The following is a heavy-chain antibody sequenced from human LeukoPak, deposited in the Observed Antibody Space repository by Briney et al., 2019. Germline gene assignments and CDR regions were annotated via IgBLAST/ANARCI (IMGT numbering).Heavy chain of an antibody. V-gene: IGHV3-30*02. J-gene: IGHJ6*03. D-gene: IGHD5-24*01. CDR1: GFTFNSYG. CDR3: AKDGGLHLYYYYNYMDI. CDR2: IRYDGSYE. Sequence: GGSLRLSCAASGFTFNSYGMHWVRQAPGKELEWVAFIRYDGSYEYYTDSVKGRFTISRDNSKTTLYLQMNSLRSEDTAVYYCAKDGGLHLYYYYNYMDIWGKGTTVTVSS.